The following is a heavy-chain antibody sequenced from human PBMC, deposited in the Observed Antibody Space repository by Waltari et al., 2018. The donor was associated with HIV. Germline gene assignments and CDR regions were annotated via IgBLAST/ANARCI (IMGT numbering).Heavy chain of an antibody. CDR3: ARPSRGGSSPGFDY. Sequence: QVQLVQSGAEVKKPGASVKVSCKASGYNFTVYYMHWLRQAPGQGLEWMGWINPNSGGTNYAQKFQGRVTMTRDTSISTAYMELSRLRSDDTAVYYCARPSRGGSSPGFDYWGQGTLVTVSS. CDR2: INPNSGGT. D-gene: IGHD6-13*01. J-gene: IGHJ4*02. V-gene: IGHV1-2*02. CDR1: GYNFTVYY.